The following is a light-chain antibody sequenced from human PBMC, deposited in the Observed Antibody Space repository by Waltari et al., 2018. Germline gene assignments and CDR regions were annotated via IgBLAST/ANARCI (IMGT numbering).Light chain of an antibody. CDR3: QNYERLPVT. Sequence: EVVVTPSPGILSLSPGESATLSCRASPSSGRTLTWYQQKPGQSPRLLMYGASIRAAGIPDRFSGSGSGTDFILTITRLEPEDFAVYYCQNYERLPVTFGQGTKVEIK. V-gene: IGKV3-20*01. CDR2: GAS. J-gene: IGKJ1*01. CDR1: PSSGRT.